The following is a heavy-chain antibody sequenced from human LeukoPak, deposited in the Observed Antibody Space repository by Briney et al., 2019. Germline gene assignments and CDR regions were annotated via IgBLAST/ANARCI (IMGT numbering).Heavy chain of an antibody. CDR1: GGSISSGDYY. CDR2: IYYSGST. J-gene: IGHJ4*02. CDR3: ARVGGVQLWLVGY. V-gene: IGHV4-31*03. D-gene: IGHD5-18*01. Sequence: SQTLSLTCTVSGGSISSGDYYWSWIRQHPGKGLEWIGYIYYSGSTYYNPSLKSRVTISVDTSKNQFSLKLSSVTAADTAVYYCARVGGVQLWLVGYWGQGTLVTVSS.